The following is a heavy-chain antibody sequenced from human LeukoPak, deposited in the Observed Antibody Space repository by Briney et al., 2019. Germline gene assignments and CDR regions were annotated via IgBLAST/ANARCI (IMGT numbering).Heavy chain of an antibody. D-gene: IGHD1-1*01. CDR3: ARDSWQDGTDY. CDR1: GFTVSSNY. V-gene: IGHV3-53*01. J-gene: IGHJ4*02. Sequence: GGSLRLSCAASGFTVSSNYMGWVRQAPGKGLGWVSVIYSGGSTYYADSVKGRFTISRDNSKNTLYLQMNSLRAEDTAVYYCARDSWQDGTDYWGQGTLVTVSS. CDR2: IYSGGST.